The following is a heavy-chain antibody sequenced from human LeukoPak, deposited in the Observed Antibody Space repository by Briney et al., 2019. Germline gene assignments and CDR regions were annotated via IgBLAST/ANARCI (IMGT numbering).Heavy chain of an antibody. D-gene: IGHD6-13*01. CDR2: INPSSGST. J-gene: IGHJ5*02. CDR1: GSTFTRYY. CDR3: ARTYSQHWVLRES. V-gene: IGHV1-46*01. Sequence: ASVKVSCKASGSTFTRYYIHWVRQAPGQGLDWMGMINPSSGSTRFAQMFQDRVTMTRDTSTSAVYMELSSLTSEDTAMYYCARTYSQHWVLRESWGQGTLVTVSS.